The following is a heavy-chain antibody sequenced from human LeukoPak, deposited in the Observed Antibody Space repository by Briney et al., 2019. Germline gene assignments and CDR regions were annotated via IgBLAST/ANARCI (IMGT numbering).Heavy chain of an antibody. CDR2: ISGSGGST. D-gene: IGHD6-19*01. Sequence: GGSLRLSCTASGFTFSSYAISWVRQAPGKGLEWVSAISGSGGSTYYADSVKGRFTISRDNSKNTLYLQMNSLRAEDTAVYYCAKELAVAATLYYFDYWGQGTLVTVSS. J-gene: IGHJ4*02. CDR1: GFTFSSYA. V-gene: IGHV3-23*01. CDR3: AKELAVAATLYYFDY.